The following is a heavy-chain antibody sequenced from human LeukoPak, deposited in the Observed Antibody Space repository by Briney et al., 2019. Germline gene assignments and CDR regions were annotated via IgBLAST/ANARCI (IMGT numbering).Heavy chain of an antibody. V-gene: IGHV3-30-3*01. CDR3: ARGEWWYQLPIYYDGMDV. D-gene: IGHD2-2*01. CDR1: GFTFSSYA. Sequence: GGSLRLSCAASGFTFSSYAMHWVRQAPGKGLEWVAVISYDGSNKYYADSVKGRFTISRDNSKNALYLQINSLRAEDTAVYYCARGEWWYQLPIYYDGMDVWGQGTTVTVSS. CDR2: ISYDGSNK. J-gene: IGHJ6*02.